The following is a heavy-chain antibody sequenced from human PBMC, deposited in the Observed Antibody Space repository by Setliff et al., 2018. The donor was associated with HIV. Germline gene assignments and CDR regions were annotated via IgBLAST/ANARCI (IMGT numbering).Heavy chain of an antibody. CDR1: GDSISSGDYC. J-gene: IGHJ4*02. Sequence: PSETLSLTCTVSGDSISSGDYCWNWIRQPAGKGLEWIGRICSSANTDYNPSLKSRVTISLYTSDNQFSLRLSSVTAADTAVFYCARQPPPGDYADYWGQGTLVTVSS. V-gene: IGHV4-61*02. CDR2: ICSSANT. D-gene: IGHD4-17*01. CDR3: ARQPPPGDYADY.